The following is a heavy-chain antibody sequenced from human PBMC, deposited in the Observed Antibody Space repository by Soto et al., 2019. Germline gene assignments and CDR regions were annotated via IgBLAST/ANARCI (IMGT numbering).Heavy chain of an antibody. CDR2: IYPGDSDT. J-gene: IGHJ5*02. V-gene: IGHV5-51*01. Sequence: GASLKISCKGSGYSFTSYWIGWVRQMPGKGLEWMGVIYPGDSDTRYSPSFQGQVTIPADKSISTAYLQWSSLKASDTAMYYCARQYCTNGVCYPTNWFDPWGQGTLVTVSS. D-gene: IGHD2-8*01. CDR1: GYSFTSYW. CDR3: ARQYCTNGVCYPTNWFDP.